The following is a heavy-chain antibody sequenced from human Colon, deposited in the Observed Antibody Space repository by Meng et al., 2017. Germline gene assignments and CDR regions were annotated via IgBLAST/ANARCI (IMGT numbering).Heavy chain of an antibody. J-gene: IGHJ4*02. CDR1: GGFLNSDDFY. CDR3: AREWRHYYGAGSFDH. CDR2: LSYGGST. Sequence: QVQLPESGPGLVKPSQTASLTCPVSGGFLNSDDFYWSWIRQSPGGGLEWIGLLSYGGSTFYNPSLRSRVAISADTSKSQFSLYLRSVTAADTAVYYCAREWRHYYGAGSFDHWGQGALVTVSS. D-gene: IGHD3-10*01. V-gene: IGHV4-30-4*01.